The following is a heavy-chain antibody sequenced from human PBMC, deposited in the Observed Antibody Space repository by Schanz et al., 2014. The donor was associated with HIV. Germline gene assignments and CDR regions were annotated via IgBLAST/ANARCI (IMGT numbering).Heavy chain of an antibody. Sequence: VQLLESGGGLVQPGGSLRLSCAASGFTFSNFAMHWVRQAPGKGLEWAAVIWYDGSYKYYADSVKGRFTISRDNSKNTLYLQMNRLRAEDTALYFCANDPELTTITGYFDSWGQGTLVTVSS. CDR2: IWYDGSYK. CDR1: GFTFSNFA. J-gene: IGHJ4*02. V-gene: IGHV3-33*06. D-gene: IGHD4-4*01. CDR3: ANDPELTTITGYFDS.